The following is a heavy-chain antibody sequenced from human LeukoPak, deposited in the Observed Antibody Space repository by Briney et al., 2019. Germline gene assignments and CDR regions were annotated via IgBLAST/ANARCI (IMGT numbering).Heavy chain of an antibody. V-gene: IGHV3-30*03. CDR3: ARGRGYCTGVSCDIDY. J-gene: IGHJ4*02. D-gene: IGHD2-8*02. CDR1: GFTFSSYG. Sequence: GRSLRLSCAASGFTFSSYGMHWVRQAPGKGLEWVAVISYDGSNKYYADSVKGRFTISRDNSKNTLYLQMNSLRAEDTAVYYCARGRGYCTGVSCDIDYWGQGTLVTVSS. CDR2: ISYDGSNK.